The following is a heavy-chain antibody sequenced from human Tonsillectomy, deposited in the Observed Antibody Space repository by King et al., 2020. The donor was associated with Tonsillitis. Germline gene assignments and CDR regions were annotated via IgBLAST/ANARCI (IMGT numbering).Heavy chain of an antibody. J-gene: IGHJ6*02. D-gene: IGHD3-3*01. CDR3: AKETPTDFWRAPGYCGMDV. CDR1: GFTFSSYG. CDR2: IRYDGNNK. Sequence: VQLVESGGGVVQPGGSLRLSCAASGFTFSSYGMNWVRQAPGKGLEWVALIRYDGNNKYYADSVKGRFTISRDNSKNTLYLQMNSLRADDTAVYYCAKETPTDFWRAPGYCGMDVWGQGTTVTVSS. V-gene: IGHV3-30*02.